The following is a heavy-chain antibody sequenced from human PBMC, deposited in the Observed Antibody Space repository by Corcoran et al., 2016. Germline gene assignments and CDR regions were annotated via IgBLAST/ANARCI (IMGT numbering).Heavy chain of an antibody. J-gene: IGHJ4*02. D-gene: IGHD4-17*01. CDR1: GFTVSSNF. CDR2: IYSIGST. V-gene: IGHV3-53*02. Sequence: EGQQVETGGGWIQRGGSLRLSCEASGFTVSSNFMSWGRQAPGKGLEWVSVIYSIGSTYHADSLKGRFTISRDNSKNTLYLQMNSLRAEETAVYYCARARDYAVFDYWLQGILFTVS. CDR3: ARARDYAVFDY.